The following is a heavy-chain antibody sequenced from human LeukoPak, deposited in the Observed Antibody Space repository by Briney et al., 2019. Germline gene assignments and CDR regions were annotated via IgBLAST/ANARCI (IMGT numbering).Heavy chain of an antibody. J-gene: IGHJ4*02. CDR2: IYYRGST. V-gene: IGHV4-59*01. CDR1: GGSISNYY. CDR3: ARGGGFASGYLL. D-gene: IGHD3-22*01. Sequence: PSETLSLTCTVSGGSISNYYWSWLRQPPGKGREGIGYIYYRGSTNYNPSLKRRVTISVDPSKNQFSLKLISVTAADSAVYYCARGGGFASGYLLWGQGTLVTVSS.